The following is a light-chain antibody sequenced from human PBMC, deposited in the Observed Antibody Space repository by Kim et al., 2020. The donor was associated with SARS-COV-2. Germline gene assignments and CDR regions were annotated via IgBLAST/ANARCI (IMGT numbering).Light chain of an antibody. Sequence: LTPGEGATLSCRASQSVDSYLAWYQHKPGQAPRLLIYDATNRATGIPARFSGSGSGTDFTLTISSLEPEDFAVYYCNQRSDWPPYTFGQGTKLAIK. CDR2: DAT. CDR3: NQRSDWPPYT. J-gene: IGKJ2*01. V-gene: IGKV3-11*01. CDR1: QSVDSY.